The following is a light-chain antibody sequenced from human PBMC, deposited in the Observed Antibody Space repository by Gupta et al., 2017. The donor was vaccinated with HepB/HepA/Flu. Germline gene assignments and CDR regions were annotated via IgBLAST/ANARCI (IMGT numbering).Light chain of an antibody. CDR1: QNITNF. V-gene: IGKV3-11*01. CDR3: QNHFSCQVT. Sequence: EVVLTQSPVTLSLSPGESPTLTGRASQNITNFLAWYQQRPGQAPRLLIYDVFNRATGLPARFSGSGSGTDFTLTISSLEPEEVAVYDCQNHFSCQVTFGQGTKVEIK. CDR2: DVF. J-gene: IGKJ2*01.